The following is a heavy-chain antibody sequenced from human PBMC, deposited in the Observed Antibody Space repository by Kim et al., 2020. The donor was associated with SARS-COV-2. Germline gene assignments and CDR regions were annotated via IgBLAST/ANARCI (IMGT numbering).Heavy chain of an antibody. CDR3: ARDTRLRVTTAGPYPYTWFDP. J-gene: IGHJ5*02. CDR1: GFTFSSYW. D-gene: IGHD4-17*01. CDR2: INSDGSST. V-gene: IGHV3-74*01. Sequence: GGSLRLSCAASGFTFSSYWMHWVRQAPGKGLVWVSRINSDGSSTSYADSVKGRFTISRDNAKNTLYLQMNSLRAEDTAVYYCARDTRLRVTTAGPYPYTWFDPWGQGSLVTVSS.